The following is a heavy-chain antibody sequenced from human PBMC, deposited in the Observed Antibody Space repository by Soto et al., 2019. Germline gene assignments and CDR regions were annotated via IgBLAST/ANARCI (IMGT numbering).Heavy chain of an antibody. V-gene: IGHV1-69*13. D-gene: IGHD5-12*01. CDR1: GGTISSYA. CDR3: ARGGYDTSFDY. Sequence: SVKVSCKASGGTISSYAISGVRQAPGQGLEWMGGIIPIFGTANYAQKFQGRVTITADESTSTAYMELSSLRSEDTAVYYCARGGYDTSFDYWGQGTLVTVSS. CDR2: IIPIFGTA. J-gene: IGHJ4*02.